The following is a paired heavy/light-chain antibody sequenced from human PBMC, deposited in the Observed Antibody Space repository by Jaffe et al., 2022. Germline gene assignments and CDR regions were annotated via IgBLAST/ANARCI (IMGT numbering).Heavy chain of an antibody. CDR1: GYSFTSCW. V-gene: IGHV5-51*03. J-gene: IGHJ6*03. CDR3: ARLPSRSYYFYMDV. Sequence: EVQLVQSGAEVKKPGESLRISCKGSGYSFTSCWIAWVRQMPGKGLEWVGIIYPGDSDTRYSPSFQGQVTISVDKSISAAYLQWSSLKASDTAMYYCARLPSRSYYFYMDVWGKGTTVTVSS. CDR2: IYPGDSDT.
Light chain of an antibody. Sequence: EIVLTQSPGTLSLSPGERATLSCRASQSVSANYLGWYQQKPGQAPRLLIYGASSRATGIPDRFSGSGSGTDFTLTISRLEPEDFAVYYCQHYGSSPPWYAFGQGTKLEIK. V-gene: IGKV3-20*01. CDR3: QHYGSSPPWYA. J-gene: IGKJ2*01. CDR1: QSVSANY. CDR2: GAS.